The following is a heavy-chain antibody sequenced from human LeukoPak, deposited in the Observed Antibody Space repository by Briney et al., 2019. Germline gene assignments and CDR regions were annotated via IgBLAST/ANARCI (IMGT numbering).Heavy chain of an antibody. CDR1: GFTFSSYA. J-gene: IGHJ4*02. D-gene: IGHD3-10*01. V-gene: IGHV3-23*01. CDR3: ARDSYGSGSYYRIDY. CDR2: ISGSGGST. Sequence: GGSLRLSCAASGFTFSSYAMSWVRQAPGKGLEWVSAISGSGGSTYYADSVKGRFTISRDNAKNSLYLQMNSLRAEDTAVYYCARDSYGSGSYYRIDYWGQGTLVTVSS.